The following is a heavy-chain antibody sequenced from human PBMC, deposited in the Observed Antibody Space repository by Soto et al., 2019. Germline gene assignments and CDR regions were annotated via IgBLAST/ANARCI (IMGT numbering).Heavy chain of an antibody. CDR3: ARECSGGSCWFDY. J-gene: IGHJ4*02. V-gene: IGHV1-2*02. CDR1: GYTFTGYY. Sequence: GASVKVSCKASGYTFTGYYMHWVRQAPGQGLEWMGWVNPNSGGTNYAQKFQGRVTMTRDTSISTAYMELSRLRSDDTAVHYCARECSGGSCWFDYWGQRTLVTVSS. D-gene: IGHD2-15*01. CDR2: VNPNSGGT.